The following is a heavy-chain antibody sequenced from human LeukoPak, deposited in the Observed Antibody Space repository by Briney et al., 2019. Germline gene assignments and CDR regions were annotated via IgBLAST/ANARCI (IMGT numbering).Heavy chain of an antibody. V-gene: IGHV1-2*02. CDR1: GYTFTGYY. CDR3: ARSVTFGGVIPTKPPDY. Sequence: GASVKVSCKASGYTFTGYYMHWVRQAPGQGLEWMGWINPNSGGTNYAQKFQGRVTMTRDTSISAAYMELSRLRSDDTAVYYCARSVTFGGVIPTKPPDYWGQGTLVTVSS. D-gene: IGHD3-16*02. J-gene: IGHJ4*02. CDR2: INPNSGGT.